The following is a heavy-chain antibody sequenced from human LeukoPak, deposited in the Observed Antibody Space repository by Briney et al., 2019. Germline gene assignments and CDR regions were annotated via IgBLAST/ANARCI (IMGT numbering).Heavy chain of an antibody. Sequence: PSETLSLTCTVSGGSISSYYWSWIRQPPGRGLEWIGYIYYSGSTNYNPSLKSRVTISEDTSNNQFSLKLSSVTAADTAVYYCARALGGRTHDYWGQGTLVTVSS. D-gene: IGHD3-3*01. CDR1: GGSISSYY. CDR3: ARALGGRTHDY. J-gene: IGHJ4*02. V-gene: IGHV4-59*01. CDR2: IYYSGST.